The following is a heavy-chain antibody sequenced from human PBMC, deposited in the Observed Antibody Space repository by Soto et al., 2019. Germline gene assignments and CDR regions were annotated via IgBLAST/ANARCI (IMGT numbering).Heavy chain of an antibody. CDR2: IFTTGTT. V-gene: IGHV3-53*01. J-gene: IGHJ4*02. D-gene: IGHD5-18*01. Sequence: EVQLVESGGELIQPGGSLRLSCAASGFAVSGFYMNWVRQAPGKGLEWVSVIFTTGTTYYADSVKGRFTISRDDSKNTLYLQMNSLRAEDTAVYYCARERYSYGFDYWGQGTVVTFSS. CDR1: GFAVSGFY. CDR3: ARERYSYGFDY.